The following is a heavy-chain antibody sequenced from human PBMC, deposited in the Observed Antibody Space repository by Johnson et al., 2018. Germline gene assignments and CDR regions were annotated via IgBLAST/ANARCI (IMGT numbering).Heavy chain of an antibody. CDR2: IGTAGDT. D-gene: IGHD6-13*01. J-gene: IGHJ1*01. V-gene: IGHV3-13*01. CDR3: ARGEGLIAAAGHFQH. Sequence: HWVRQATGKGLEWVSAIGTAGDTYYPGSVKGRFTISRENAKNSLYLQMNSLRAGDTAVYYCARGEGLIAAAGHFQHWGLGTLVTVSA.